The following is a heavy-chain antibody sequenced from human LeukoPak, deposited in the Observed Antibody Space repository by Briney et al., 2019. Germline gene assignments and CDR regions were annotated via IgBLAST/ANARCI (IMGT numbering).Heavy chain of an antibody. CDR2: ISGSGGTT. V-gene: IGHV3-23*01. CDR3: AKDLYCSSTSCLPRYFDL. Sequence: GGSLRLSCAASGFTFSSYAMSWVRQAPGKGPEWVSDISGSGGTTYYADSVKGRFTVSRDNSKNTLYLQMNSLRAEDTAVYYCAKDLYCSSTSCLPRYFDLWGRGTLVTVSS. D-gene: IGHD2-2*01. J-gene: IGHJ2*01. CDR1: GFTFSSYA.